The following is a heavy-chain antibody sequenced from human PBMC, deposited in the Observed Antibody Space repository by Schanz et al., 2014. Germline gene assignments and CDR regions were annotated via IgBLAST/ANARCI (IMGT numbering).Heavy chain of an antibody. CDR1: GFIFSGYA. Sequence: VQLVESGGGLVQPGGSLRHSCAASGFIFSGYAMIWVRQAPGKGLEWVAVITYDGSNKYYADSVKGRFTISRDNSKNTLYVQMNSLRAEDTAVYYCAKSMYSTSWAFDFWGQGAQVTVSS. CDR3: AKSMYSTSWAFDF. CDR2: ITYDGSNK. J-gene: IGHJ4*02. D-gene: IGHD2-2*01. V-gene: IGHV3-30*18.